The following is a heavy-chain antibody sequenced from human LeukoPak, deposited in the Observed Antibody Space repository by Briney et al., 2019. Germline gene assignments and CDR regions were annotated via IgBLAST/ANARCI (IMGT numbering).Heavy chain of an antibody. V-gene: IGHV3-30*02. D-gene: IGHD3-3*01. CDR1: GFTFSSYG. CDR3: AKRFLEWIDAFDI. J-gene: IGHJ3*02. CDR2: IRYDGSNK. Sequence: PGGCLRLSCAASGFTFSSYGMHWVRQAPGKGLEWVAFIRYDGSNKYYADSVKGRFTISRDNSKNTLYLQMNSLRAEDTAVYYCAKRFLEWIDAFDIWGQGTMVTVSS.